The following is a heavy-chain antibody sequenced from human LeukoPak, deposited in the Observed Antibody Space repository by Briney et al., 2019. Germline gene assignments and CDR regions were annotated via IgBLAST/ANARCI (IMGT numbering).Heavy chain of an antibody. V-gene: IGHV1-18*01. Sequence: ASVKVSCKASGYTFTSYGISWVRQAPGQGLEWMGWISAYNGNTNYAQKLQGRVTMTTDTSTNTAYMELRSLSADDTAVYYCARGAPRWYFDLWGRGTLVTVSS. CDR3: ARGAPRWYFDL. J-gene: IGHJ2*01. CDR2: ISAYNGNT. CDR1: GYTFTSYG.